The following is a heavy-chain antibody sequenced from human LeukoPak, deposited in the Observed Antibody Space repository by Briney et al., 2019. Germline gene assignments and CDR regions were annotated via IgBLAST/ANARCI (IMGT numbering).Heavy chain of an antibody. J-gene: IGHJ4*02. CDR1: GFSFSSNA. D-gene: IGHD4-17*01. Sequence: GGSLRLSCAASGFSFSSNALSWVRQAPGKGLEWVSAIINSGGSTYYADSVKGRFTISRDNSKNTLYLQMNSLRAEDMALYYCAKDIYGDYGGLDYWGQGTLVTVSS. V-gene: IGHV3-23*01. CDR3: AKDIYGDYGGLDY. CDR2: IINSGGST.